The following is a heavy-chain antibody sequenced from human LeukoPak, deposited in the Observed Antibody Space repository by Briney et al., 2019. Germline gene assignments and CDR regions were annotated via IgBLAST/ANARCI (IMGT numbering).Heavy chain of an antibody. J-gene: IGHJ3*02. D-gene: IGHD1-26*01. Sequence: PGGSLRLSCAASGFTFSSYTMHWVRQAPGKGLEWVAVILYDGSNKYYADSVKGRFTISRDNSKNTLYLQMNSLRAEDTAVYYCARGGGSYTPGAFDIWGQGTMVTVSS. V-gene: IGHV3-30-3*01. CDR1: GFTFSSYT. CDR3: ARGGGSYTPGAFDI. CDR2: ILYDGSNK.